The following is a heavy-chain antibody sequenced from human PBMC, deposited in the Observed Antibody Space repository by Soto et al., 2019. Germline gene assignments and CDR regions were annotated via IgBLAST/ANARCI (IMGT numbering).Heavy chain of an antibody. CDR1: GGTFSSYA. V-gene: IGHV1-69*06. CDR3: ARDTRRGSCYDY. D-gene: IGHD2-15*01. CDR2: IIPIFGTA. Sequence: QVQLVQSGAEVKKPGSSVKVSCKASGGTFSSYAISWVRQAPGQGLEWMGGIIPIFGTANYAQKFQGRVTMTTDTSTSTAYMELRSLRSDDTAVYYCARDTRRGSCYDYWGQGTLVTVSS. J-gene: IGHJ4*02.